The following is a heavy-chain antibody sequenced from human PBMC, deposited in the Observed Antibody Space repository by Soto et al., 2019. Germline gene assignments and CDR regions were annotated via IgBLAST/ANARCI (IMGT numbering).Heavy chain of an antibody. CDR1: GFSLTTRGVS. V-gene: IGHV2-5*02. CDR3: AHVLGYCSGGSCYSGPSDY. Sequence: QITLKESGPTLVKPTQTLTLTCTFSGFSLTTRGVSVVWIRQPPGKALEWLALIYWDDDKRSSPSLKSRLTITKDHSKNQVVLTMTNMDPVDTATYYCAHVLGYCSGGSCYSGPSDYWGQGTLVTVSS. D-gene: IGHD2-15*01. CDR2: IYWDDDK. J-gene: IGHJ4*02.